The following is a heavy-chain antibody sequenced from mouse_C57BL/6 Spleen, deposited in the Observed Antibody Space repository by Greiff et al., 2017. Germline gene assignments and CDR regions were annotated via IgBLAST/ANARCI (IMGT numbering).Heavy chain of an antibody. V-gene: IGHV2-9-1*01. Sequence: VQLVESGPGLVAPSQSLSITCTVSGFSLTSYAISWVRQPPGQGLEWLGVIWTGGGTNYNSALNSRLSISKDNSKSQVFLKMNSLQTDDTARYYCASYSNPSPWFAYWGQGTLVTVSA. J-gene: IGHJ3*01. CDR2: IWTGGGT. CDR3: ASYSNPSPWFAY. D-gene: IGHD2-5*01. CDR1: GFSLTSYA.